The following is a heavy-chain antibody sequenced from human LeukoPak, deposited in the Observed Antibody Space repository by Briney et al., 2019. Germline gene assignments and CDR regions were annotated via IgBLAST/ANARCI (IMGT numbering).Heavy chain of an antibody. J-gene: IGHJ4*02. CDR3: ARDTKDY. CDR1: GFTFSSYE. CDR2: ISTTGDRI. Sequence: PGGSLRLSCAASGFTFSSYEMNWVRQAPGKGLEWISCISTTGDRIQYADSVKGRFTISRDNAKNSLYLQMNSLRAEDTAVHYCARDTKDYWGQGTLVTVSS. V-gene: IGHV3-48*03. D-gene: IGHD2-8*01.